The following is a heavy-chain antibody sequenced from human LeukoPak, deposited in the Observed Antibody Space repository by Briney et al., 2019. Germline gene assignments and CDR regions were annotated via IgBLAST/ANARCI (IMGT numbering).Heavy chain of an antibody. CDR2: IHSGGST. V-gene: IGHV3-66*01. CDR3: ARVQGAYLDH. D-gene: IGHD4/OR15-4a*01. Sequence: GRSLRLSCVASGFTVSTNDLSWVRQAPGKGLELVSVIHSGGSTNHANSVKGRFTISRDNSKNTVYLQMNSLRLEDTAVYYCARVQGAYLDHWGQGALVTVSS. CDR1: GFTVSTND. J-gene: IGHJ4*02.